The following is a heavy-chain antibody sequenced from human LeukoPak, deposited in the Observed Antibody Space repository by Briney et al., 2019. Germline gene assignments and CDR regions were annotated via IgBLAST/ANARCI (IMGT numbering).Heavy chain of an antibody. CDR3: ATISAQTFDI. Sequence: GGSLRLSCVGSGFTFRTHWVNWVRQSPGKGLEWVANIKPDGIEKYYVDSARGRFTVSRDNSKNSAFLQMTSLRAEDTAIYYCATISAQTFDIWGQGTLVSVSS. J-gene: IGHJ3*02. CDR1: GFTFRTHW. D-gene: IGHD5-24*01. V-gene: IGHV3-7*01. CDR2: IKPDGIEK.